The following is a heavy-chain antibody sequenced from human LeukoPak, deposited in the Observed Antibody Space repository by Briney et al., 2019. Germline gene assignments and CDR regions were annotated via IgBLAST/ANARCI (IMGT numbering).Heavy chain of an antibody. CDR2: INSDGSST. CDR3: ARGIPPDYMDV. Sequence: PGGSLRLSCAVSGFTFSSYWMHWVRQAPGKGLVWVSRINSDGSSTSYADSVKGRFTISRDNAKNTLYLQMNSLRAEDTAVYYCARGIPPDYMDVWGKGTTVTISS. V-gene: IGHV3-74*01. J-gene: IGHJ6*03. CDR1: GFTFSSYW. D-gene: IGHD5-18*01.